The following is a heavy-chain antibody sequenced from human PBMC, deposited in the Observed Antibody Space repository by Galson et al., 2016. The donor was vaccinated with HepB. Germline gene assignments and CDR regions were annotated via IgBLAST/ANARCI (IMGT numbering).Heavy chain of an antibody. V-gene: IGHV5-51*03. CDR2: IYPGDSDT. CDR1: GYSFSRHW. J-gene: IGHJ3*02. D-gene: IGHD3-22*01. Sequence: QSGAEVKKPGESLKISCEGSGYSFSRHWVGWARQMPGKGLEWMGIIYPGDSDTRYSPSFQGQVTISADKSISTAYLQWSSLRASDTAMYYCASITYYYDSSGYYGDAFDMWGQGTMVTVSS. CDR3: ASITYYYDSSGYYGDAFDM.